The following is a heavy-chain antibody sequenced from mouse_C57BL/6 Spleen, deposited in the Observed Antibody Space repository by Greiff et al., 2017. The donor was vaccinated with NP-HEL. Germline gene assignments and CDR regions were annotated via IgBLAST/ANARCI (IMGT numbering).Heavy chain of an antibody. V-gene: IGHV1-64*01. CDR3: ARREDYWYFDV. CDR1: GYTFTSYW. CDR2: IHPNSGST. Sequence: QVQLQQPGAELVKPGASVKMSCKASGYTFTSYWITWVKQRPGQGLEWIGMIHPNSGSTNYNEKFKSKATLTVDKSSSTAYMQLSSLTSEDSAVYYCARREDYWYFDVWGTGTTVTVSS. J-gene: IGHJ1*03.